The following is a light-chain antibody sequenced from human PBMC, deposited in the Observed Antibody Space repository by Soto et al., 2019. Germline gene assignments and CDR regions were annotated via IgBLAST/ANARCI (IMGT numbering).Light chain of an antibody. CDR2: DAS. CDR3: QQCNNWPPEIT. J-gene: IGKJ5*01. Sequence: IVLTQSPATLSLSPGERATLSCRASQNISIYLAGYQQKPGQAPRLLIYDASNRATGIPATFSVSGSGTDFTLTISSLEPEDFAVYYCQQCNNWPPEITFGQGTRLDI. CDR1: QNISIY. V-gene: IGKV3-11*01.